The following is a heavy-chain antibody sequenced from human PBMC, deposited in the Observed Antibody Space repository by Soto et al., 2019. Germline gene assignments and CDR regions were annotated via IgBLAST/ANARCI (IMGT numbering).Heavy chain of an antibody. D-gene: IGHD1-1*01. J-gene: IGHJ3*01. V-gene: IGHV3-53*01. CDR1: GLTISGKKY. CDR2: LYDVDGS. CDR3: ATWHEREHAFDV. Sequence: DVQLVESGGGLIQPGESLRLSCAAFGLTISGKKYVAWVRQAPGKGLEWGFALYDVDGSFYADSVTGRFTTSSDSSKTTVYLQMNDLRPDDTAVYYCATWHEREHAFDVWGQGTTVTISS.